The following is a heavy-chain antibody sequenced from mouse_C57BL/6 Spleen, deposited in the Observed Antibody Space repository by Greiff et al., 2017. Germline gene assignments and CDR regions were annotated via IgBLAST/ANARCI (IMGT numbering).Heavy chain of an antibody. V-gene: IGHV1-18*01. CDR1: GYTFTDYN. D-gene: IGHD4-1*01. CDR3: ARGGLTGHFDY. Sequence: EVKLMESGPELVKPGASVKIPCKASGYTFTDYNMDWVKQSHGKSLEWIGDINPNNGGTIYNQKFKGKATLTVDKSSSTAYMELRSLTSEDTAVYYCARGGLTGHFDYWGQGTTLTVSS. J-gene: IGHJ2*01. CDR2: INPNNGGT.